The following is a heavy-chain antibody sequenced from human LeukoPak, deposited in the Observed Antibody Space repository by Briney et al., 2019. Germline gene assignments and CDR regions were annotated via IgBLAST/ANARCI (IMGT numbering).Heavy chain of an antibody. J-gene: IGHJ4*02. D-gene: IGHD6-19*01. CDR2: ISGSGGNT. CDR1: GFTFSSYA. V-gene: IGHV3-23*01. CDR3: AKGPWLAYPYYFDY. Sequence: GGSLRPSCAASGFTFSSYAMSWVRQAPGKGLEWVSAISGSGGNTYFADSVKGRFTISRDNSKNTLYLQMNSLRAEDTAVYYCAKGPWLAYPYYFDYWGQGTLVTVSS.